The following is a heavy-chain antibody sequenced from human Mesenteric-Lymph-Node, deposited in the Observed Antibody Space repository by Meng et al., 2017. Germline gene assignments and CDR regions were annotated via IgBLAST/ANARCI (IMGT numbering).Heavy chain of an antibody. V-gene: IGHV3-33*08. CDR2: IWYDGSNK. CDR1: GFTFSSYG. D-gene: IGHD3-22*01. Sequence: GESLKISCAASGFTFSSYGMHWVRQAPGKGLEWVAVIWYDGSNKYYADSVKGRFTISRDNAKNTLYLQMNSLRAEDTAVYYCARERYYDSSGYGQLNYWGQGTLVTVSS. CDR3: ARERYYDSSGYGQLNY. J-gene: IGHJ4*02.